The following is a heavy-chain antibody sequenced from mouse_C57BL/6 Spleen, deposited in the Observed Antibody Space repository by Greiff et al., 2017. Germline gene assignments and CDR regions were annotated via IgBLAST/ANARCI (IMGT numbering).Heavy chain of an antibody. V-gene: IGHV5-12*01. CDR2: ISNGGGST. Sequence: EVKLVESGGGLVQPGGSLKLSCAASGFTFSDYYMYWVRQTPEKRLEWVAYISNGGGSTYYPDTVKGRFTISRDNAKNTLYLQLSRLKSEDTAMYYCARRNYYGSSYGGYFDVWGTGTTVTVSS. CDR1: GFTFSDYY. CDR3: ARRNYYGSSYGGYFDV. J-gene: IGHJ1*03. D-gene: IGHD1-1*01.